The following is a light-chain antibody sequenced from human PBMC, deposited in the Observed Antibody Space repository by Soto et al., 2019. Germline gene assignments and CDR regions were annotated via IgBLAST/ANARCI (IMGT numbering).Light chain of an antibody. Sequence: QSVLTQPPSASGTPGQRVSVSCSGSSSNIGRNSVSWYQQLPGTAPKLLIHTNNQRPSGVPDRFSGSTSGTSASLAISGLQSEDEADYCCAAWDDSLNGQVFGGGTKLTVL. V-gene: IGLV1-44*01. CDR1: SSNIGRNS. CDR3: AAWDDSLNGQV. CDR2: TNN. J-gene: IGLJ2*01.